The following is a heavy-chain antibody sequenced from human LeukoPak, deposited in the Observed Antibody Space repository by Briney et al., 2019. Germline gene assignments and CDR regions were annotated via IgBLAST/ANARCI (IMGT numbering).Heavy chain of an antibody. Sequence: GGSLRLSCAASGFTFSSYAMHWVRQAPGKGLEWVAVISYDGSNKYYADSVKGRFTISRDNSKNTLYLQMNSLRAEDTAVYYCARDSSLVPHDYWGQGTLVTVSS. D-gene: IGHD2-2*01. CDR1: GFTFSSYA. CDR3: ARDSSLVPHDY. J-gene: IGHJ4*02. V-gene: IGHV3-30-3*01. CDR2: ISYDGSNK.